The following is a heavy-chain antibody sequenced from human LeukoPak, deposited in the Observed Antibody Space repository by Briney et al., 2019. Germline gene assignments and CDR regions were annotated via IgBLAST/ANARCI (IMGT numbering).Heavy chain of an antibody. CDR1: GFTFSSYS. V-gene: IGHV3-21*01. J-gene: IGHJ4*02. CDR2: ISSSSSYI. Sequence: GGSLRLSCAASGFTFSSYSMNWVRQAPGKGLEWVSSISSSSSYIYYADSVKGRFTISRDNAKNSLYLQMNSLRAEDTAVYYCAREYSGSYGFDYWGQGTLVTVSS. CDR3: AREYSGSYGFDY. D-gene: IGHD1-26*01.